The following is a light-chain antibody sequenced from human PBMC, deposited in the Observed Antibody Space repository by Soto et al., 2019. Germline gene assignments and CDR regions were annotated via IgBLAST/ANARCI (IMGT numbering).Light chain of an antibody. CDR2: AAS. V-gene: IGKV1-39*01. CDR1: QSISSY. CDR3: QHSNNFHFT. Sequence: DIQMTQSPSSLSASVGDRVTXTCRASQSISSYLNWYQQKPGKAPKLLIYAASSLQSGVPSRFSGSGSGTDFTLTINSLQPEDFATYYCQHSNNFHFTFGQGTRLEIK. J-gene: IGKJ5*01.